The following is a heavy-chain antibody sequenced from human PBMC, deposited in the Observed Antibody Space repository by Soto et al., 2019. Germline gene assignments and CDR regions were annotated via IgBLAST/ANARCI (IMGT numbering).Heavy chain of an antibody. V-gene: IGHV3-30-3*01. D-gene: IGHD3-22*01. Sequence: GGSLRLSCAASGFTFSSYAMHWVRQAPGKGLEWVAVISYDGSNKYYADSVKGRFTISRDNSKNTLYLQMNSLRAEDTAVYYCARDPPPYYYDSSGYYPLDYWGQGTLVTVSS. CDR2: ISYDGSNK. CDR3: ARDPPPYYYDSSGYYPLDY. J-gene: IGHJ4*02. CDR1: GFTFSSYA.